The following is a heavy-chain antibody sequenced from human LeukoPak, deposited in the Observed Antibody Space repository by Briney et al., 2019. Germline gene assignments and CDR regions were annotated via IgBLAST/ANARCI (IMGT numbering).Heavy chain of an antibody. CDR2: ISAYNGNT. D-gene: IGHD1-26*01. Sequence: ASVKVSCKASGYTFTSYGISWVRQAPGQRLEWMGWISAYNGNTNYAQKLQGRVTITTDTSTSTAYMELRSLRSDDTAVYYCARDPSSIVGATDNWFDPWGQGTLVTVSS. V-gene: IGHV1-18*01. J-gene: IGHJ5*02. CDR1: GYTFTSYG. CDR3: ARDPSSIVGATDNWFDP.